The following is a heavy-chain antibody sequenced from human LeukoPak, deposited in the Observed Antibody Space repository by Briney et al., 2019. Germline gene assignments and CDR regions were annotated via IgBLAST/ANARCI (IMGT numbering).Heavy chain of an antibody. Sequence: PSETLSLTCTASGGSISSSSYYWGWIRQPPGKGLEWIGTIYYSGSTYYNPSLKSRVTISVDTSKNQFSLKLSSVTAADTAVYYCARHTYDFWSGNYFDYWGQGTLVTVSS. J-gene: IGHJ4*02. CDR1: GGSISSSSYY. CDR2: IYYSGST. CDR3: ARHTYDFWSGNYFDY. D-gene: IGHD3-3*01. V-gene: IGHV4-39*01.